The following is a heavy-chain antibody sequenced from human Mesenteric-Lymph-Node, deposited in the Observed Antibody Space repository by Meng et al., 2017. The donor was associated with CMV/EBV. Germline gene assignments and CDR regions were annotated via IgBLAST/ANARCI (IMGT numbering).Heavy chain of an antibody. CDR2: INHSGST. J-gene: IGHJ4*02. Sequence: QVPLQQWGPGLLKPSETLSLTCAVYGGSFSGYYWSWIRQPPGKGLEWIGEINHSGSTNYNPSLKRRVTISVDTSKNQFSLKLSSVSAADTAVYYCARHQRWLKSEGGFNYWGQGTLVTVSS. CDR3: ARHQRWLKSEGGFNY. CDR1: GGSFSGYY. D-gene: IGHD4-23*01. V-gene: IGHV4-34*01.